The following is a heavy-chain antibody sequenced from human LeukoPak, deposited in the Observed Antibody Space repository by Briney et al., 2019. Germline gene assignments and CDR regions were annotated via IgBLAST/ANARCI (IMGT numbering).Heavy chain of an antibody. D-gene: IGHD4-17*01. V-gene: IGHV4-61*01. Sequence: PSETLSLTCTVSGGSVSSGSYYWSWIRQPPGKGLEWIGYIYYSGSTNYNPSLKSRVTISVDTSKNQFSLKLSSVTAADTAVYYCARERSDYGDSYYFDYWGQGTLVTVSS. CDR2: IYYSGST. J-gene: IGHJ4*02. CDR3: ARERSDYGDSYYFDY. CDR1: GGSVSSGSYY.